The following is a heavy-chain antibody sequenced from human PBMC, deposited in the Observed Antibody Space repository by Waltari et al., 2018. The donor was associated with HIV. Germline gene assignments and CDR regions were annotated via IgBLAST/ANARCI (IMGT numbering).Heavy chain of an antibody. D-gene: IGHD2-15*01. CDR2: INPNSGGT. CDR1: GYTFTGYY. Sequence: QVQLVQSGAEVKKPGASVKVSCKASGYTFTGYYMHWVRQAPGQGLEWMGWINPNSGGTNYAQKLQGRVTMTRDTSSSTAYMELSRLRSDDTAVYYCARTFLYCSGGTCYFDYWGQGTLVTVSS. CDR3: ARTFLYCSGGTCYFDY. V-gene: IGHV1-2*02. J-gene: IGHJ4*02.